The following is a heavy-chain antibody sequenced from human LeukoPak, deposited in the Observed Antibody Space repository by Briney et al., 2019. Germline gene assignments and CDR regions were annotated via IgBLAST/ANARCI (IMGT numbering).Heavy chain of an antibody. D-gene: IGHD2-2*02. V-gene: IGHV3-23*01. Sequence: GGSLRLSCAASGFTFSSYAMSWVRQAPGKGLEWVSAISGSGGSTYYADSVKGRFTISRDNSKNTPYLQMNSLRAEDTAVYYCATEEAIVVVPAAIQGEDYWGQGTLVTVSS. CDR3: ATEEAIVVVPAAIQGEDY. J-gene: IGHJ4*02. CDR1: GFTFSSYA. CDR2: ISGSGGST.